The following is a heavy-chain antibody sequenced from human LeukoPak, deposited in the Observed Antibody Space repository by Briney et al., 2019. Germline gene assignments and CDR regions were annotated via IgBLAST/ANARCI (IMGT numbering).Heavy chain of an antibody. CDR2: IYTSGST. CDR1: GGSISSGSYY. J-gene: IGHJ4*02. Sequence: QTSETLSLTCTVSGGSISSGSYYWSWIRQPAGKGLEWIGRIYTSGSTNYNPSLKSRVTISVDTSKNQFSLKLSSVTAADTAVYYCASISSGSYYEVDYWGQGTLVTVSS. CDR3: ASISSGSYYEVDY. V-gene: IGHV4-61*02. D-gene: IGHD1-26*01.